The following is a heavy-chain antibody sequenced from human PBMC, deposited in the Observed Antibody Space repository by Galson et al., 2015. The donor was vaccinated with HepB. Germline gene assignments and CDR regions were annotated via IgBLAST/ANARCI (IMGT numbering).Heavy chain of an antibody. J-gene: IGHJ6*02. D-gene: IGHD4-17*01. CDR3: ASSASSYGDYVGSHYYGMDV. Sequence: SLRLSCAASGFTFSSYSMNWVRQAPGKGLEWVSSISSSSSYIYYADSVKGRFTISRDNAKNSLYLQMNSLRAEDTAVYYCASSASSYGDYVGSHYYGMDVWGQGTTVTVSS. CDR2: ISSSSSYI. V-gene: IGHV3-21*01. CDR1: GFTFSSYS.